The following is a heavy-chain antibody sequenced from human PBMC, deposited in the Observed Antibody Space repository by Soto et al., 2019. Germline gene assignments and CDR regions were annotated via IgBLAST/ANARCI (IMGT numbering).Heavy chain of an antibody. CDR1: GYSFTSYW. D-gene: IGHD3-22*01. CDR3: ARGTFPGVVTLPYYYGMDV. CDR2: IDPSDSYT. J-gene: IGHJ6*02. Sequence: GESLKISCKGSGYSFTSYWISWVRQMPGKGLEWMGRIDPSDSYTNYSPSFQGHVTISADKSISTAYLQWSSLKASDTAIYYCARGTFPGVVTLPYYYGMDVWGQGTTVTVSS. V-gene: IGHV5-10-1*01.